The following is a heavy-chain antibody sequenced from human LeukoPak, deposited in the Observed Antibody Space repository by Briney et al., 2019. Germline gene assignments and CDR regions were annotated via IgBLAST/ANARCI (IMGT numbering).Heavy chain of an antibody. CDR2: IYHSGST. V-gene: IGHV4-38-2*02. CDR1: GYSISSGYY. CDR3: ARGVYYYMDV. J-gene: IGHJ6*03. Sequence: PSETLSLTCTVSGYSISSGYYWGWIRQPPGKGLEWIGSIYHSGSTYYNPSLKSRVTISVDTSKNQFSLKLSSVTAADTAVYYCARGVYYYMDVWGKGTTVTVPS.